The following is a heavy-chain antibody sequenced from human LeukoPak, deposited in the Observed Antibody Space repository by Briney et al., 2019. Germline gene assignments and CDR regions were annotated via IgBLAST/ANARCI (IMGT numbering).Heavy chain of an antibody. CDR1: GCTLSSNY. D-gene: IGHD3-10*01. V-gene: IGHV3-53*01. CDR2: IYIAGST. CDR3: ATLWYYGMDV. J-gene: IGHJ6*02. Sequence: GGSLRLSCAASGCTLSSNYMSWVRQAPWKGLEWVSVIYIAGSTYYADSVKGQFTISRDNSSNTMYLQMTRLRAENTAVYYCATLWYYGMDVWGQGTTVTVSS.